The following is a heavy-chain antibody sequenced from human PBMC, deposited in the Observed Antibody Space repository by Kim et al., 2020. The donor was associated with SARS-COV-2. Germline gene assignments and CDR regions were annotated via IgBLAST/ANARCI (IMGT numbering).Heavy chain of an antibody. CDR3: ARDRFSVSAGYYYYYGMDV. Sequence: GGSLRLSCAASGFTFSSYSMNWVRQAPGKGLEWVSSISSSSSHIYYADSVKGRFTISRDNAKNSLYLQMSSLRAEDTAVYYCARDRFSVSAGYYYYYGMDVWGQGTTVTVSS. CDR1: GFTFSSYS. J-gene: IGHJ6*02. V-gene: IGHV3-21*01. D-gene: IGHD3-3*01. CDR2: ISSSSSHI.